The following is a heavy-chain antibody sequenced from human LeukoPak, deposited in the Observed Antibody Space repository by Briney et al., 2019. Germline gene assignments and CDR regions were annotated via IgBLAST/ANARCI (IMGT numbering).Heavy chain of an antibody. D-gene: IGHD6-13*01. CDR2: IYSGGST. CDR1: GFTVSSNY. V-gene: IGHV3-66*01. J-gene: IGHJ4*02. Sequence: SGGSLRLSCAASGFTVSSNYMSWVRQAPGKGLEWGSVIYSGGSTYYADSVKGRFTISRDNSKNTLYLQMNSLRAEDTAVYYCARAGSSSWGVYFDYWGQGTLVTVSS. CDR3: ARAGSSSWGVYFDY.